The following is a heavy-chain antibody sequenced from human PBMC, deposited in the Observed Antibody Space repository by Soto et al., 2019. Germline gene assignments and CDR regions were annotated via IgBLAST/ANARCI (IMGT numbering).Heavy chain of an antibody. CDR3: ARGRVGPYSSSWYGRYWFDP. D-gene: IGHD6-13*01. J-gene: IGHJ5*02. CDR1: GGSISSSSYY. CDR2: IYYSGST. V-gene: IGHV4-39*01. Sequence: SETLSLTCIVSGGSISSSSYYWGWIRQPPGKGLEWIGSIYYSGSTYYNPSLKSRVTISVDTSKNQFSLKLSSVTAADTAVYYCARGRVGPYSSSWYGRYWFDPWGQGTLVTVSS.